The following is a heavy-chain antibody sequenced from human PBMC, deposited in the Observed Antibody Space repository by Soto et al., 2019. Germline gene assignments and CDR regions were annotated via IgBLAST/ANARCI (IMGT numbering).Heavy chain of an antibody. J-gene: IGHJ4*02. Sequence: QVQLQESGPGLVEPSQTLSLTCTVSGDSISNGYYTWIWIRQPPGKDLEWIGHIYNSVNTYSFPFLKSLVTISADTSKIQFSLQLRSVTAADTAVYYCARGPSVDKVDYCGQRTLITVSS. CDR3: ARGPSVDKVDY. V-gene: IGHV4-30-4*01. D-gene: IGHD5-12*01. CDR2: IYNSVNT. CDR1: GDSISNGYYT.